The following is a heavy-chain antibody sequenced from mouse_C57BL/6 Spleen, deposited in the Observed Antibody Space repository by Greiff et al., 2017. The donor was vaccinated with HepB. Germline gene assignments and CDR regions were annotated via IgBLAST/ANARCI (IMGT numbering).Heavy chain of an antibody. CDR1: GYAFSSSW. CDR3: ARSLRPYAMDY. J-gene: IGHJ4*01. CDR2: IYPGDGDT. D-gene: IGHD2-4*01. Sequence: VQLVESGPELVKPGASVKISCKASGYAFSSSWMNWVKQRPGKGLEWIGRIYPGDGDTNYNGKFKGKATLTADKSSSTAYMQLSSLTSEDSAVYFCARSLRPYAMDYWGQGTSVTVSS. V-gene: IGHV1-82*01.